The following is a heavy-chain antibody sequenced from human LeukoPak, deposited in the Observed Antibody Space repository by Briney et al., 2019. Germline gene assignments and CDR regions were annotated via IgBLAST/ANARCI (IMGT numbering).Heavy chain of an antibody. CDR2: IYTSGST. Sequence: SETLSLTCTVSGGSISSYYWSWIRQPAGKGLEWIGRIYTSGSTNYNPSLKSRVTMSVDTSKNQFSLKLSSVTAADTAVYYCARDQNGSSWFPTDYYYYGMDVWGQGTTVTVSS. D-gene: IGHD6-13*01. CDR1: GGSISSYY. CDR3: ARDQNGSSWFPTDYYYYGMDV. J-gene: IGHJ6*02. V-gene: IGHV4-4*07.